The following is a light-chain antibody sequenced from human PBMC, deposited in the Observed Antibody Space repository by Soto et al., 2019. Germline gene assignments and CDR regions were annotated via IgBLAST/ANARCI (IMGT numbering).Light chain of an antibody. CDR1: QSISSY. J-gene: IGKJ3*01. V-gene: IGKV1-39*01. CDR3: QQSYSTLSFT. CDR2: AAS. Sequence: DIQMTQSPSSLSASVGGRVTITCRASQSISSYLNWYQQKPGKAPKLLIYAASSLQSGVPSRFSGSGSGTDFTLTISSLQPEDFATYYCQQSYSTLSFTFGPGTKVDIK.